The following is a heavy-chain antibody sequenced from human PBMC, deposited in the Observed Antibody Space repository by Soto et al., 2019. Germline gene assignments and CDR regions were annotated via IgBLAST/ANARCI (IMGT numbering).Heavy chain of an antibody. CDR2: ISAYNGNT. J-gene: IGHJ4*02. CDR3: ARDQESITDRILQY. Sequence: GASVKVSCKASGDTFASFGFSWVRQAPGQGLEWLGWISAYNGNTHYVQKVRDRVTLTTDTSTNTAYMELRSLTSDDTAVYYCARDQESITDRILQYWGQGTRVTVSS. CDR1: GDTFASFG. V-gene: IGHV1-18*01. D-gene: IGHD3-10*01.